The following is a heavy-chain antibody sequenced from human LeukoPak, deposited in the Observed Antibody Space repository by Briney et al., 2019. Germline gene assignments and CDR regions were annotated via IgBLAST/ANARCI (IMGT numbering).Heavy chain of an antibody. J-gene: IGHJ4*02. CDR2: ISGGSSAI. CDR3: ARSLRGIQNY. Sequence: GGSLRLSCEASGFTFTTYSMTWVRQAPGKGLEWVSIISGGSSAIFSADALKGRFTISRDDAKNLLYLDMNSLRAEDTAVYYCARSLRGIQNYWGQGTLVTVSS. D-gene: IGHD5-18*01. V-gene: IGHV3-21*01. CDR1: GFTFTTYS.